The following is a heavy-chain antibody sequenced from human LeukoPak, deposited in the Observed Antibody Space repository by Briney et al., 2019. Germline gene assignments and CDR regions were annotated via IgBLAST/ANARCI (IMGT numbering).Heavy chain of an antibody. CDR3: ARGWLAETTVVTPYNY. J-gene: IGHJ4*02. CDR1: GYTFTSYY. V-gene: IGHV1-69*13. D-gene: IGHD4-23*01. Sequence: SVKVSCKASGYTFTSYYMHWVRQAPGQGLEWMGGIIPIFGTANYAQKFQGRVTITAVESMSTAYMQLSSLRSEDTAVYYCARGWLAETTVVTPYNYWGQGTLVTVSS. CDR2: IIPIFGTA.